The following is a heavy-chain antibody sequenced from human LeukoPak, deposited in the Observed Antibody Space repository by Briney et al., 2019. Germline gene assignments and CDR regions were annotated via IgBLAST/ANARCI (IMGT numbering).Heavy chain of an antibody. CDR1: GFTFSSYS. J-gene: IGHJ4*02. Sequence: PGGSLRLSCAASGFTFSSYSMNWVRQAPGKGLEWVSSISSSSSYIYYADSVKGRFTISRDNAKNSLYLQMNSLRAEDTAVYYCARDFAWELQVTDYWGQGTLVTVSS. CDR3: ARDFAWELQVTDY. CDR2: ISSSSSYI. D-gene: IGHD1-26*01. V-gene: IGHV3-21*01.